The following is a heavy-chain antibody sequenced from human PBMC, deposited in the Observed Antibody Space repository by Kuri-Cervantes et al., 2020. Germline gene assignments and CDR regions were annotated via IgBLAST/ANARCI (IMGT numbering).Heavy chain of an antibody. CDR1: GFTVSSNY. D-gene: IGHD3-10*01. V-gene: IGHV3-53*05. J-gene: IGHJ4*02. CDR3: AKDSMVRGVIKTGFDY. CDR2: IYSGGST. Sequence: GGSLRLSCAASGFTVSSNYMSWVRQAPGKGLEWVSVIYSGGSTYYADSVKGRFTISRDNSKNTLYLQMNSLRAEDTAVYYCAKDSMVRGVIKTGFDYWGQGTLVTVSS.